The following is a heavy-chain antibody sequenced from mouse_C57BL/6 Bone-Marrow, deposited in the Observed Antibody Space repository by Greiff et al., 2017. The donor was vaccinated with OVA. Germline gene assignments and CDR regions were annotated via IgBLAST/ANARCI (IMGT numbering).Heavy chain of an antibody. CDR1: GYTFTSYW. J-gene: IGHJ4*01. Sequence: QVQLQQPGTELVKPGASVKLSCKASGYTFTSYWMHWVKQRPGQGLEWIGNINPSNGGTNYNEKFKSKATLTVDKSSSTAYMQLSSLTSEDSAVYYCARSVGYDGYYLYAMDYWGQGTSVTVSS. CDR2: INPSNGGT. V-gene: IGHV1-53*01. CDR3: ARSVGYDGYYLYAMDY. D-gene: IGHD2-3*01.